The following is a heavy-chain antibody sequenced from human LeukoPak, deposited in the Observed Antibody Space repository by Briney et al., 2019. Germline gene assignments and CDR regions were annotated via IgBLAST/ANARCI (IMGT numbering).Heavy chain of an antibody. J-gene: IGHJ4*02. CDR3: VSFYETY. D-gene: IGHD2/OR15-2a*01. Sequence: GGSLRLSCAASGNYWMHWVRQAPGKGLVWVSHINSDGSWTSYADSVKGRFTISKDNAKNTVYLQMSSLRAEDTAVYYCVSFYETYWGRGTLVTVSS. CDR1: GNYW. CDR2: INSDGSWT. V-gene: IGHV3-74*01.